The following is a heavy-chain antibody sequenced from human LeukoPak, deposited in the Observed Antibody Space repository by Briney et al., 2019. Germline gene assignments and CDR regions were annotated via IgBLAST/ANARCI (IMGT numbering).Heavy chain of an antibody. V-gene: IGHV3-9*01. CDR1: GFTFDDYA. Sequence: QAGGSLRLSCAASGFTFDDYAMHWVRQPPGKGLEWVSGISWNSGSIGYADSVKGGFTISRGNAKNSLYLQMNSLRAEDTALYYCAKETEATGYFDYWGQGTLVTVSS. CDR3: AKETEATGYFDY. CDR2: ISWNSGSI. D-gene: IGHD5-12*01. J-gene: IGHJ4*02.